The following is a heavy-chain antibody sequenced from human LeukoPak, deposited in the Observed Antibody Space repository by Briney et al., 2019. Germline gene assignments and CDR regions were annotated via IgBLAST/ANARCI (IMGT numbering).Heavy chain of an antibody. CDR1: GYTFTSYG. Sequence: ASVKVSCKASGYTFTSYGISWVRQAPGQGFEWMGWISAYNGNTNYAQKLQGRVTMTTDTSTSTAYMELRSLRSDDTAVYYCARSPGRYGGNSAKVYWGQGTLVTVSS. V-gene: IGHV1-18*01. CDR2: ISAYNGNT. J-gene: IGHJ4*02. D-gene: IGHD4-23*01. CDR3: ARSPGRYGGNSAKVY.